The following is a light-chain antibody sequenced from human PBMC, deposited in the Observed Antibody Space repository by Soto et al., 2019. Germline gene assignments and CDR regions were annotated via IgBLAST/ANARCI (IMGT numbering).Light chain of an antibody. Sequence: EIVLTQSPGTLSLSPGERATLSCRASQSVSSSHLAWYQQKPGQAPRLLIYGASSRATGIPDRFSGGGSGTDFTLTISRLEPEDFAVYYCQQYGSSLTLTFGQGTKVEIK. V-gene: IGKV3-20*01. CDR1: QSVSSSH. J-gene: IGKJ1*01. CDR2: GAS. CDR3: QQYGSSLTLT.